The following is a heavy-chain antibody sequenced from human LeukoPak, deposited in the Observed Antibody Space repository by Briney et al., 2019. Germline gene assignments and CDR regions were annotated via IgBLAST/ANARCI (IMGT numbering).Heavy chain of an antibody. D-gene: IGHD3-22*01. Sequence: GGSLRLSCAASGFTFSSYSMNWVRQAPGKGLEWVSFVSGSSSIIHYADSVRGRFTISRDNAKNSLYLQMNSLRAEDTAVYYCARSGTTYYYDSGTRIWGQGTMVTVSS. V-gene: IGHV3-48*04. CDR1: GFTFSSYS. J-gene: IGHJ3*02. CDR3: ARSGTTYYYDSGTRI. CDR2: VSGSSSII.